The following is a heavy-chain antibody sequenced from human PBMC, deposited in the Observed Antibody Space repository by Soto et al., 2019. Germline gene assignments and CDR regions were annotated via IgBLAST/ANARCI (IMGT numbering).Heavy chain of an antibody. D-gene: IGHD3-3*01. J-gene: IGHJ4*02. Sequence: EVQLLESGGALVQPGGSLRLSCAASGFTFSGYAMSWVRQAPGKGLEWVSGISNSADNTYYADSVKGRFTISRDNSKNRLYLQMNSLRAEDTVVYYCAKDFHYTTLLPFFDYWGQGTLVTVSS. V-gene: IGHV3-23*01. CDR2: ISNSADNT. CDR3: AKDFHYTTLLPFFDY. CDR1: GFTFSGYA.